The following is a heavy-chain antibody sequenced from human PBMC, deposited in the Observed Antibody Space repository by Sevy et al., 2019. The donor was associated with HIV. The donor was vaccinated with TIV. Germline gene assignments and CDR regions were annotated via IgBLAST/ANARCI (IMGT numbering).Heavy chain of an antibody. CDR3: ARGLAARSNYYYYGMDV. J-gene: IGHJ6*02. CDR1: GGSISSGGYY. D-gene: IGHD6-6*01. CDR2: IYYSGST. V-gene: IGHV4-31*03. Sequence: SETLSLTCTVSGGSISSGGYYWSWIRQHPGKGLEWIGYIYYSGSTYYNPSLKSRVTISVDTSKNQFSLKLSSVTAADTAVYYCARGLAARSNYYYYGMDVWGQGTTVTVSS.